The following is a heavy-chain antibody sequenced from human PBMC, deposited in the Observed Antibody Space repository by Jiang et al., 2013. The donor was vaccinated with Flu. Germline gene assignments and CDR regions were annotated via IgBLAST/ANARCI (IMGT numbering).Heavy chain of an antibody. D-gene: IGHD6-19*01. CDR2: IDWDDDK. CDR1: GFSLSTSGMC. Sequence: KPTQTLTLTCTFSGFSLSTSGMCVSWIRQPPGKALEWLARIDWDDDKYYSTSLKTRLTISKDTSKNQVVLTMTNMDPVDTATYYCARITPIAVAGPTGYYFDYWGQGTLVTVSS. CDR3: ARITPIAVAGPTGYYFDY. V-gene: IGHV2-70*11. J-gene: IGHJ4*02.